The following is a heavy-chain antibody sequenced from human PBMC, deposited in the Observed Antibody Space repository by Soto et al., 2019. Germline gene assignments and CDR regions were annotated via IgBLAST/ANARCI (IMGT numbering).Heavy chain of an antibody. CDR3: ARFDYGDDIFDFEI. D-gene: IGHD4-17*01. CDR2: INPYNGGT. CDR1: GYTFTDYY. V-gene: IGHV1-2*02. J-gene: IGHJ3*02. Sequence: QVQLVQSGAEVKKPGASVKVSCTAPGYTFTDYYIHWVRQAPRQGLEWVGWINPYNGGTEYVKKFQGGVTMTTDTSISTAYSEMSRLRYDDTAVYYCARFDYGDDIFDFEIWGQGTMLTVAS.